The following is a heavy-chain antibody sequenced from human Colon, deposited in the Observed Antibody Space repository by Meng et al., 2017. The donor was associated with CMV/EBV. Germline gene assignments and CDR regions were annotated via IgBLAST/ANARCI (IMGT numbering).Heavy chain of an antibody. J-gene: IGHJ4*02. CDR1: SIINNNW. Sequence: SIINNNWWSWVRQPPGEGLEWIGDVYHTGSINYKPSLQSRVTISVDTSNNQFSLKLRSVTAADTAVYYCARSARYYDILTGSYYFDYWGQGSLVTVSS. V-gene: IGHV4-4*02. D-gene: IGHD3-9*01. CDR3: ARSARYYDILTGSYYFDY. CDR2: VYHTGSI.